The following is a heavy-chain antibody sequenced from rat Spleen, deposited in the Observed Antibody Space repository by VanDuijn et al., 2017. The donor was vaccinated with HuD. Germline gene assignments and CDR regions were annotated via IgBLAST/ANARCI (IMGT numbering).Heavy chain of an antibody. J-gene: IGHJ2*01. CDR1: GFTFSNYY. V-gene: IGHV5-25*01. D-gene: IGHD4-3*01. CDR2: ISSGGDSI. Sequence: EVQLVESGGGLVQPGRSMRLSCTVSGFTFSNYYMAWVRQAPTKGLEWVASISSGGDSIYYRDSVKGRFIISRDNAKSTLYLQMDSLRSEDTATYYGARRSWGYPFKYWGQGVMVTVSS. CDR3: ARRSWGYPFKY.